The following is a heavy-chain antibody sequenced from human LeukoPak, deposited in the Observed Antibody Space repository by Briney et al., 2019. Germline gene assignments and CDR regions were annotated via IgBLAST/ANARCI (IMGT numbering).Heavy chain of an antibody. V-gene: IGHV4-59*01. D-gene: IGHD6-19*01. Sequence: SETLSLTCTVPGGSINSYHWTWIRQPPGKGLEWIVYIYYSGSTNYNPSLKSRVTISVDTSNNQFSVELRSVTVTDTAVYYCAGETAVAGLDYWGQGTLVTVSS. J-gene: IGHJ4*02. CDR3: AGETAVAGLDY. CDR2: IYYSGST. CDR1: GGSINSYH.